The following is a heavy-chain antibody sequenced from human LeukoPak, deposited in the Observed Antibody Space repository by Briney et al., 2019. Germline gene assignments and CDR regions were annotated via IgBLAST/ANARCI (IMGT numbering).Heavy chain of an antibody. D-gene: IGHD5-12*01. V-gene: IGHV3-7*04. CDR3: ARGLRGYYFDY. Sequence: GGSLRLSCAASGFTFSTYWMTWVRQAPGKGLQWVGNINQDGSEKNYVGSVKGRFTISRDNAKTSRYLQMHSLRDEETAVYYCARGLRGYYFDYWGQGTLLTVPS. CDR2: INQDGSEK. J-gene: IGHJ4*02. CDR1: GFTFSTYW.